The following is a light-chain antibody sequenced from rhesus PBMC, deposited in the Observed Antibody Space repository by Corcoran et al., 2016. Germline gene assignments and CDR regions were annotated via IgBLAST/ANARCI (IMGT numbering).Light chain of an antibody. CDR2: SAY. CDR1: ESVGSY. J-gene: IGKJ1*01. V-gene: IGKV3-40*03. Sequence: EIVMTQSPATLSLSPGETATLSCRASESVGSYLAWYQQTLGQAPQLIAHSAYFRATGIPDRFSGRGSRTEFTLPISSLGPEDVGVYHCRQYHDLLWTFGRGTKVEIK. CDR3: RQYHDLLWT.